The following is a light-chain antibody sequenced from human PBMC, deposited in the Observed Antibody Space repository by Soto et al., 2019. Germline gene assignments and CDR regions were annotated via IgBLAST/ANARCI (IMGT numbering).Light chain of an antibody. Sequence: QSVLTQPPSVSGAPGQRVTISCTGSSSNIGSTYDVQWYQQLPGTAPKLLIHGNTDRPSGVPDRFSGSKSGTSASLAITGLQSDDESYNYSQSYDNSLRALYVSGPGTKVPV. V-gene: IGLV1-40*01. CDR3: QSYDNSLRALYV. J-gene: IGLJ1*01. CDR1: SSNIGSTYD. CDR2: GNT.